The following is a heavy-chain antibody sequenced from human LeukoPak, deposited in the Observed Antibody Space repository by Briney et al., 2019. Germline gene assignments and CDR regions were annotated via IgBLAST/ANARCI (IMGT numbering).Heavy chain of an antibody. J-gene: IGHJ4*02. CDR1: GFTFSSYG. CDR3: ATAKEALSSSWYLSVDY. D-gene: IGHD6-13*01. Sequence: GGSLRLSCAASGFTFSSYGMHWVRQAPGKGLEWVTVISYDGSYKYYADSVKGRFTISRDNSKNTLYLQTNSLRAEDTAVYYCATAKEALSSSWYLSVDYWGQGTLVTVSS. CDR2: ISYDGSYK. V-gene: IGHV3-30*03.